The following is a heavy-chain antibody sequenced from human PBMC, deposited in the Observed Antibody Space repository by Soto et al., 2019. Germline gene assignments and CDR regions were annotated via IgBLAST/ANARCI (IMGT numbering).Heavy chain of an antibody. CDR2: INAGNGKT. CDR3: AGAVAVPADFDY. D-gene: IGHD6-19*01. J-gene: IGHJ4*02. Sequence: QVQLVQSGAEEKKPGASVKVSCKASGYTFTSYAMHWVRQAPGQRLEWMGWINAGNGKTKYSQKFQGRVTITRDTSASTADMELISLRSEDTAVYYCAGAVAVPADFDYWGQGTLVTVSS. CDR1: GYTFTSYA. V-gene: IGHV1-3*05.